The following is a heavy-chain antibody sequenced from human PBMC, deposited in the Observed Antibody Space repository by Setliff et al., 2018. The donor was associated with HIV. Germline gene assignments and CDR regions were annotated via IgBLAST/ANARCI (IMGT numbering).Heavy chain of an antibody. CDR2: INRSGST. D-gene: IGHD1-26*01. CDR1: VESFSAYY. V-gene: IGHV4-34*01. CDR3: AGGPGTTSIDY. J-gene: IGHJ4*02. Sequence: SETLSLTCAVFVESFSAYYWSWISQPPGKGLEWIGEINRSGSTNYNPSLKSRVTITVDTSKNQFSLKLSSVTAAGTAVYYCAGGPGTTSIDYWAQGTLVTVSS.